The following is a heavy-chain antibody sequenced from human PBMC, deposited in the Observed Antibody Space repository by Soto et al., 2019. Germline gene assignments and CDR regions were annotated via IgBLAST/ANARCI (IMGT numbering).Heavy chain of an antibody. CDR2: ISYDGTVK. V-gene: IGHV3-30-3*01. J-gene: IGHJ4*01. CDR3: ARRRGYSVFDY. CDR1: GFTFSNYA. Sequence: QVQLVESGGGVVQPGRSLRLSCAASGFTFSNYALHWVRQAPGKGLEWVTIISYDGTVKYYADSVKGRVTISRDNSKNPLYLQMNSRRANDAAMYYCARRRGYSVFDYCGHGTLVTVSS. D-gene: IGHD5-18*01.